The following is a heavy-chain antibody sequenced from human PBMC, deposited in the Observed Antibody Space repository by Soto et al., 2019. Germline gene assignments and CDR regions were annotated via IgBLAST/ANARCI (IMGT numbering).Heavy chain of an antibody. CDR2: IYYSGST. CDR1: GGSISSGGYY. J-gene: IGHJ5*02. CDR3: ARAVTMVRGANWFDP. V-gene: IGHV4-31*03. Sequence: SETLSLTCTVSGGSISSGGYYWSWIRQHPGKGLEWIGYIYYSGSTYYNPSPKSRVTISVDTSKNQFSLKLSSVTAADTAVYYCARAVTMVRGANWFDPWGQGTLVTVSS. D-gene: IGHD3-10*01.